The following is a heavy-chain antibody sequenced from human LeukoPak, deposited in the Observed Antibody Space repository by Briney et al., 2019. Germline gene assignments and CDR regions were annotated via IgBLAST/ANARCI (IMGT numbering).Heavy chain of an antibody. CDR3: GKMDDSSGQAFDAFDV. CDR1: SYSISTNNW. V-gene: IGHV4-28*05. J-gene: IGHJ3*01. D-gene: IGHD3-22*01. Sequence: SDTLSLTCDVSSYSISTNNWWGWIRQPPGKGLEWIGYIYYSGSVYSNPSLESRVTLSIDTSKNQFSLKLSSVTAADTAVYYCGKMDDSSGQAFDAFDVWGQGTMVTVSS. CDR2: IYYSGSV.